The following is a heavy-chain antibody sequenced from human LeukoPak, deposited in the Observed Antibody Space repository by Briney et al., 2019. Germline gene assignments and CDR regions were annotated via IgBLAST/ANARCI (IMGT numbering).Heavy chain of an antibody. CDR3: AKGPDCSSTSCYKNWFDP. Sequence: PGGSLRLSCAASGFTFSSYAMSWVRQAPGRGLDWVSTISGSGGSTYYADSVKGRFTISSDNSKNTLYLQMNSLRAEDTAVYYCAKGPDCSSTSCYKNWFDPWGQGTLVTVSS. CDR2: ISGSGGST. V-gene: IGHV3-23*01. CDR1: GFTFSSYA. D-gene: IGHD2-2*02. J-gene: IGHJ5*02.